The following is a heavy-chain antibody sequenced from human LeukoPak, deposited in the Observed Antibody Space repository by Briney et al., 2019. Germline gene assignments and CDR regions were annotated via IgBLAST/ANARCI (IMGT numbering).Heavy chain of an antibody. CDR1: GFTFSSYV. CDR3: AKKSCGSECFYVADY. Sequence: GGSLRLSCAASGFTFSSYVMSWVRQAPGKGLEWVSGISGSGGRTYYAAFVKARLTISRDNSKNTLYLQMNSLRAQDTAVYYCAKKSCGSECFYVADYWGQGTLVTVSS. D-gene: IGHD2-21*01. CDR2: ISGSGGRT. V-gene: IGHV3-23*01. J-gene: IGHJ4*02.